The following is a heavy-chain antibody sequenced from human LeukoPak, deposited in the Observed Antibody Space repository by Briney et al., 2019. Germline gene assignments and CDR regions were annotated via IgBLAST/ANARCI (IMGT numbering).Heavy chain of an antibody. CDR1: GDSISSYY. CDR2: IYYSGST. V-gene: IGHV4-59*01. Sequence: ASETLSLTCTVSGDSISSYYWSWIRQPPGRGLEWIGYIYYSGSTNYNPSLKSRVTISVDTSKNQFSLKLSSVTAADTAVYYCARLSGGNPDYWGQGTLVTVSS. J-gene: IGHJ4*02. CDR3: ARLSGGNPDY. D-gene: IGHD4-23*01.